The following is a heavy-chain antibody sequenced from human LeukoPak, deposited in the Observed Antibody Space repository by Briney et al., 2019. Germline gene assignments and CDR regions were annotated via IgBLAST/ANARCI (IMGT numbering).Heavy chain of an antibody. CDR3: ARDLEEYCSGGRRSLLDY. V-gene: IGHV3-21*01. D-gene: IGHD2-15*01. J-gene: IGHJ4*02. CDR1: GFTFSRYS. Sequence: GGSLRLSCAASGFTFSRYSMNWVRQAPEKGLEWVSSISGSSSYIYYADSVKGRFTISRDNAKNSLYLQMNSLRAEDTAVYYCARDLEEYCSGGRRSLLDYWGQGTLVTVSS. CDR2: ISGSSSYI.